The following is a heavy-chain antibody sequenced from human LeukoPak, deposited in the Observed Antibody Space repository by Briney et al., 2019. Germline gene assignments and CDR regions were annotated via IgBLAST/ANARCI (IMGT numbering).Heavy chain of an antibody. CDR1: GGSISSSSYY. CDR2: IYYSGST. Sequence: PSETLSLTCTVSGGSISSSSYYWGWIRQPPGKGLEWIGYIYYSGSTNYNPSLKSRVTISVDTSKNQYSLKLSSVTAADTAVYYCARRMGSGSFIYFDYWGQGTLVTVSS. D-gene: IGHD1-26*01. V-gene: IGHV4-61*05. J-gene: IGHJ4*02. CDR3: ARRMGSGSFIYFDY.